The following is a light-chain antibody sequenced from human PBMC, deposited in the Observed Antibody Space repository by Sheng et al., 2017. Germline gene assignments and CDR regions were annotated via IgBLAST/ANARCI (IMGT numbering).Light chain of an antibody. CDR2: DAS. CDR1: QSVSSY. V-gene: IGKV3-11*01. Sequence: EIVLTQSPATLSLSPGERATLSCRASQSVSSYLAWYQQKPGQAPRLLIFDASNRATGTPARFSGSGSGTDFTLTISSLEPEDFATYFCQQYSSSPFTFGPGTKVDL. J-gene: IGKJ3*01. CDR3: QQYSSSPFT.